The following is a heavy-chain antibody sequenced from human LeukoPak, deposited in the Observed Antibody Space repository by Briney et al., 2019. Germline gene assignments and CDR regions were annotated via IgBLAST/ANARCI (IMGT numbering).Heavy chain of an antibody. CDR1: GGSISSYY. Sequence: SQTLSLTCTVSGGSISSYYWSWIRQPPGKGLEWIGYIYYSGSTNYNPSLKSRVTMSVDTSKNQFSLKLSSVTAADTAIYYCARGRYCSSTSCPYYFDYWGQGTLVTVSS. CDR3: ARGRYCSSTSCPYYFDY. V-gene: IGHV4-59*12. CDR2: IYYSGST. J-gene: IGHJ4*02. D-gene: IGHD2-2*01.